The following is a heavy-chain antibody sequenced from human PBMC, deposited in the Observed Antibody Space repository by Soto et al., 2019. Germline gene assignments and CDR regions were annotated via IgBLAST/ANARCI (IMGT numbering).Heavy chain of an antibody. CDR1: GFTFSVYA. V-gene: IGHV3-23*01. CDR3: AKYRTCGPLLVRVDS. CDR2: ISGNGGST. J-gene: IGHJ4*02. D-gene: IGHD6-6*01. Sequence: PGGSLRLSCGASGFTFSVYAMTWVRQAPGKGLEWVSAISGNGGSTYYAHSVTGRFPISRDNAKSTLHLQMNSLRVEDTAVYYCAKYRTCGPLLVRVDSGGQGTVVTVFS.